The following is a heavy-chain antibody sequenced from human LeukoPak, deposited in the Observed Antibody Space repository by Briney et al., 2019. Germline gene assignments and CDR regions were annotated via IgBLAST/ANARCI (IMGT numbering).Heavy chain of an antibody. CDR2: IRSKANSYAT. V-gene: IGHV3-73*01. J-gene: IGHJ6*02. CDR3: TRHPVAAANYGMDV. CDR1: GFTFSCSA. D-gene: IGHD6-13*01. Sequence: GGSLRLSCEASGFTFSCSAMHWVRQASGKGLEWVGRIRSKANSYATAYAASVKGRFTISRDDSKNTAYLQMNSLKTEDTAVYYCTRHPVAAANYGMDVWGQGTTVTVSS.